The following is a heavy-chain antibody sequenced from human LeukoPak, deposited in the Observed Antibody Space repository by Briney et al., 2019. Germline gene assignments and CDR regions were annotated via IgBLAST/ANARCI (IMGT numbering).Heavy chain of an antibody. J-gene: IGHJ4*02. CDR1: GFTFSSYS. CDR3: ARGGYYFDY. CDR2: ITSSSGYI. D-gene: IGHD2-15*01. V-gene: IGHV3-21*01. Sequence: GGSLRLSCAASGFTFSSYSMTWVRQAPGKGLEWVSSITSSSGYIHYADSVKGRFTLSRDNAKNSLYLQMNSLRAEDTAVYYCARGGYYFDYWGQGTLVTVSS.